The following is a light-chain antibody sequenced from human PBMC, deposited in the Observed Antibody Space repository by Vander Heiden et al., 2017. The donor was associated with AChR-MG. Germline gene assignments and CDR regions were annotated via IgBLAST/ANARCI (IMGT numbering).Light chain of an antibody. Sequence: QSPLTQPPSASGSPRPSVTISCPGPSSDVGGYNHFSWYQQYPGKAPNRMIYEVSKRPSGVPGRFSGSKSGNTASLTVSGLQAEDEADYYYSSYAGSNNLLFGGGTKLTVL. CDR2: EVS. CDR3: SSYAGSNNLL. J-gene: IGLJ2*01. V-gene: IGLV2-8*01. CDR1: SSDVGGYNH.